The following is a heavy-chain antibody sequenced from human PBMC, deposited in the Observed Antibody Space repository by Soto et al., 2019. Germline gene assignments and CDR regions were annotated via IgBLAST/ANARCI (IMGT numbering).Heavy chain of an antibody. J-gene: IGHJ6*02. CDR1: GFTFNSFG. CDR2: ISYDGGNK. CDR3: ANDQLAYYELWSSVGWMVQNYGMDA. D-gene: IGHD3-3*01. Sequence: QVHLVESGGGVLQPGRALRLSCAASGFTFNSFGMHWVRKAPGKGLEWLAVISYDGGNKYYADSVKGRFTNSRDSSRNTLDLQMNSLRAEDTAGYYCANDQLAYYELWSSVGWMVQNYGMDAWGQGTTVTVSS. V-gene: IGHV3-30*18.